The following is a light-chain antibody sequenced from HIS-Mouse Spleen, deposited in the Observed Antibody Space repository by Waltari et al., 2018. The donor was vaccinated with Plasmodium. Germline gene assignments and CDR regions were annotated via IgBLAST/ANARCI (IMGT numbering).Light chain of an antibody. CDR2: EDS. J-gene: IGLJ3*02. CDR1: ALPKNY. V-gene: IGLV3-10*01. Sequence: SYQLTQPPSVPVSPGQTARLTCSGDALPKNYAYWYQQKSGKAPLLVIYEDSKRPSGIPERFSGSSSGTMATLTISGAQVEDEADYYCYSTDSSGNHRVFGGGTKLTVL. CDR3: YSTDSSGNHRV.